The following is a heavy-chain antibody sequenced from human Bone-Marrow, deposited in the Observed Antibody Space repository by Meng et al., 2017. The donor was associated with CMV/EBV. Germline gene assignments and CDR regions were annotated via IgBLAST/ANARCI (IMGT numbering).Heavy chain of an antibody. J-gene: IGHJ5*02. Sequence: GESLKISCKGSGYSFTSYWIGWVRQMPGKGLEWMGIIYPGDSDTRYSPSFQGQVTISADKSISTAYLQWSSLKASGTAMYYCARLIRAHYDSSGYYYEGGWFDPWGQGTLVTVSS. D-gene: IGHD3-22*01. CDR2: IYPGDSDT. V-gene: IGHV5-51*01. CDR3: ARLIRAHYDSSGYYYEGGWFDP. CDR1: GYSFTSYW.